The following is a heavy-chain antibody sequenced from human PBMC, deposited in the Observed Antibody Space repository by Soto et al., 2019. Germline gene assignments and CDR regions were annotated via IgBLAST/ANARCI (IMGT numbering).Heavy chain of an antibody. Sequence: QITLKESGPTLVKPTQTLTLTCTFSGFSLSTSGVGVGWIRQPPGKALEWLALIYWDDDKRYSPSLKSKLTNTKNTSKYQVVLTMTDMDPVDTATYCCAHRRDGGSYFRWGQGTLVTVSS. J-gene: IGHJ4*02. CDR1: GFSLSTSGVG. D-gene: IGHD1-26*01. CDR2: IYWDDDK. V-gene: IGHV2-5*02. CDR3: AHRRDGGSYFR.